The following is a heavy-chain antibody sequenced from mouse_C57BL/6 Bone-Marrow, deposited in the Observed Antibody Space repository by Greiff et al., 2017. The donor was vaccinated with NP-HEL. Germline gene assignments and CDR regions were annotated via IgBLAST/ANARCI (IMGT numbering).Heavy chain of an antibody. V-gene: IGHV6-6*01. J-gene: IGHJ4*01. Sequence: EVMLVESGGGLVQPGGSMKLSCAASGFTFSDAWMDWVRQSPEKGLEWVAEIRNKANNHATYYAESVKGRFTISRDDSKSSVYLQMNSLRAEDTGIYYCTRAMITTGGYYYAMDYWGQGTSVTVSS. CDR1: GFTFSDAW. CDR3: TRAMITTGGYYYAMDY. CDR2: IRNKANNHAT. D-gene: IGHD2-4*01.